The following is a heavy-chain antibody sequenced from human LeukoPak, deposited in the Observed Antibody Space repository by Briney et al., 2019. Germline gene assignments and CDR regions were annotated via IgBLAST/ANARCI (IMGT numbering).Heavy chain of an antibody. CDR3: ATDRRFLRDASFDY. Sequence: ASVKVSCKVSGYTLTELSMHWVRQAPGKGLEWMGGFDPEDVKTIYAQKFQGRVTMTEDTSADTAYMELSSLRSEDTAVYYCATDRRFLRDASFDYWGQGTLVTVSS. D-gene: IGHD3-3*01. CDR2: FDPEDVKT. CDR1: GYTLTELS. J-gene: IGHJ4*02. V-gene: IGHV1-24*01.